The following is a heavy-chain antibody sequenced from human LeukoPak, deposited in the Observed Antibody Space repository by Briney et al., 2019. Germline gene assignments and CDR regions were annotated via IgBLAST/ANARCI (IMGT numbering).Heavy chain of an antibody. J-gene: IGHJ6*03. CDR1: GFTFSNYW. V-gene: IGHV3-74*01. D-gene: IGHD3-16*02. CDR3: AKGSSYDYVWGSYRFLEGYYYMDV. Sequence: PGGSLRLSCAASGFTFSNYWMHWVRQAPGKGLVWVSRINSDGSSTSYADSVKGRFTISRDNAKNTLYLQMNSLRAEDTAVYYCAKGSSYDYVWGSYRFLEGYYYMDVWGKGTTVTVSS. CDR2: INSDGSST.